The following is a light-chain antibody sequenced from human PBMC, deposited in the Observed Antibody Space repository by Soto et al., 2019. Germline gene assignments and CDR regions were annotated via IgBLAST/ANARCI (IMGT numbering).Light chain of an antibody. CDR3: QQYNNWPPWT. V-gene: IGKV3-15*01. CDR2: GAS. CDR1: QSVSSN. J-gene: IGKJ1*01. Sequence: IVLTQSPGILSLSPGERATLSCRASQSVSSNYLAWYQQKPGQAPRLLIYGASTRATGIPARFSGSGSGTEFTLTISSLQSEDFAVYYCQQYNNWPPWTFGQGTKVDIK.